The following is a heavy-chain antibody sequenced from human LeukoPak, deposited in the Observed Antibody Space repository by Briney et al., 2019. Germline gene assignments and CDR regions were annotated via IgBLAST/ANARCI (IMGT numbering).Heavy chain of an antibody. Sequence: GASVKVSCKASGGTFSSYAISWVRQAPGQGLEWIGWIVVGSGNTNYAQKFQERVTITRDMSTSTAYMELSSLRSEDTAVYYCAAAVADTVAYYYYMDVWGKGTTVTVSS. J-gene: IGHJ6*03. V-gene: IGHV1-58*02. CDR2: IVVGSGNT. CDR3: AAAVADTVAYYYYMDV. D-gene: IGHD6-19*01. CDR1: GGTFSSYA.